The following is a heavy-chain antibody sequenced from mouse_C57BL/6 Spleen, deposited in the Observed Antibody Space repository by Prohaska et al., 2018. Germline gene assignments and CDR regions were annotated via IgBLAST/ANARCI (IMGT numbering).Heavy chain of an antibody. J-gene: IGHJ1*03. CDR1: GIDFSRYW. CDR2: INPDSSTI. V-gene: IGHV4-1*01. Sequence: EVKLLQSGGGLVQPGGSLKLSCAASGIDFSRYWMSWVRRAPGKGLEWIGEINPDSSTINYAPSLKDKFIISRDNAKNTLYLQMSKVRTEDTALYYCTSPNWYWYFDVWGTGTTVTVSS. D-gene: IGHD4-1*01. CDR3: TSPNWYWYFDV.